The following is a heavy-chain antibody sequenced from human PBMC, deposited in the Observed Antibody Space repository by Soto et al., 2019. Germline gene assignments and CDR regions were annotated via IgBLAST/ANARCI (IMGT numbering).Heavy chain of an antibody. D-gene: IGHD3-3*01. CDR2: ISAYNGNT. Sequence: ASVKVSCKASGYTFTSYGISWVRQAPGQGLEWMGWISAYNGNTNYAQKLQGRVTMTTDTSTSTAYMELRSLRSDDTAVYYCARVANYDFWSGYYMGDLDYYYYMDVWGKGTKVTVSS. V-gene: IGHV1-18*01. J-gene: IGHJ6*03. CDR1: GYTFTSYG. CDR3: ARVANYDFWSGYYMGDLDYYYYMDV.